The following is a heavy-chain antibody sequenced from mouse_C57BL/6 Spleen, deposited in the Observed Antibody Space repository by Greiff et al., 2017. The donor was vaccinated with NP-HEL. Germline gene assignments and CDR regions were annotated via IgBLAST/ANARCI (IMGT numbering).Heavy chain of an antibody. CDR2: ISSGSSTI. D-gene: IGHD1-1*01. J-gene: IGHJ2*01. CDR3: ARRDDYYGSFDY. Sequence: EVKVVESGGGLVKPGGSLKLSCAASGFTFSDYGMHWVRQAPEKGLEWVAYISSGSSTIYYADTVKGRFTISRDNAKNTLFLQMTSLRSEDTAMYYCARRDDYYGSFDYWGQGTTLTVSS. V-gene: IGHV5-17*01. CDR1: GFTFSDYG.